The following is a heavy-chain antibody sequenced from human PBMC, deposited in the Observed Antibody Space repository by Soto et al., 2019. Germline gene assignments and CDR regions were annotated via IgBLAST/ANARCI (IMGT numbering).Heavy chain of an antibody. CDR1: GGTFSSYA. V-gene: IGHV1-69*13. J-gene: IGHJ1*01. CDR2: IIPIFGTA. CDR3: ADTYSSGWYFEYFQH. Sequence: ASVKVSXKASGGTFSSYAISWVRQAPGQGLEWMGGIIPIFGTANYAQKFQGRVTITADESTSTAYMELSSLRSEDTAVYYCADTYSSGWYFEYFQHWGQGTLVTVSS. D-gene: IGHD6-19*01.